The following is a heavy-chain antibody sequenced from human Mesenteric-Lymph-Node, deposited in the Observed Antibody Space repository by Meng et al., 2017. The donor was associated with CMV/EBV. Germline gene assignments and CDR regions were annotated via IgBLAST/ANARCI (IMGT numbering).Heavy chain of an antibody. CDR3: ARTYYYGSGNSNFDY. V-gene: IGHV2-5*05. D-gene: IGHD3-10*01. J-gene: IGHJ4*02. CDR1: GFSLGTSGVG. CDR2: IYWDDDE. Sequence: SGFSLGTSGVGVGWIRQRPGKALEWLALIYWDDDERCAPSLNSRLTITKDTSNNQVVLTMTNMDPVDTATYYCARTYYYGSGNSNFDYWGQGTLVTVSS.